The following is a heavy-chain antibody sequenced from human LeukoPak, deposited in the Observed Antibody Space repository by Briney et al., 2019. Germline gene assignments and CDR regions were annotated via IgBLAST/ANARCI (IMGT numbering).Heavy chain of an antibody. V-gene: IGHV1-18*01. CDR1: GGTFSSYA. CDR3: ARPVGSLGYCSSSSCYFGGMDV. J-gene: IGHJ6*04. Sequence: GASVKASCKASGGTFSSYAISWVRQAPGQGLEWMGWINTYNGNTNYAQKVQGRVTMTTDTSTSTAYMELKSLISDDSAVYYCARPVGSLGYCSSSSCYFGGMDVWGKGTTVTVSS. D-gene: IGHD2-2*01. CDR2: INTYNGNT.